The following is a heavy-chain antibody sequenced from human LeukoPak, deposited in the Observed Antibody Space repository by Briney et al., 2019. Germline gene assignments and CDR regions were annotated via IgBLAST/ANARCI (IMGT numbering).Heavy chain of an antibody. V-gene: IGHV4-34*01. CDR1: GGSFSGYY. D-gene: IGHD5-18*01. CDR3: ARSRYGSVGRGYSYGYGY. Sequence: KPSETLSLTCAVYGGSFSGYYWSWIRRPPGKGLEWIGEINHSGSTNYNPSLKSRVTISVDTSKNQFSLKLSSVTAADTAVYYCARSRYGSVGRGYSYGYGYWGQGTLVTVSS. J-gene: IGHJ4*02. CDR2: INHSGST.